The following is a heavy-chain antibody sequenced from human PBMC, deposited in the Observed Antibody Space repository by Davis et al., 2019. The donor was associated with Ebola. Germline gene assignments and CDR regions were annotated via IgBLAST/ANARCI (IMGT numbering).Heavy chain of an antibody. Sequence: PGGSLRLSCAASGFTFSSYSMNWVRQAPGKGLEWVSSISSSSSYIYYADSVKGRFTISRDNAKNSLYLQMNSLRAEDTAVYYCARTETYYYGSGSYDYYYYYGMHVWGQGTTVTVSS. V-gene: IGHV3-21*01. D-gene: IGHD3-10*01. CDR3: ARTETYYYGSGSYDYYYYYGMHV. J-gene: IGHJ6*02. CDR1: GFTFSSYS. CDR2: ISSSSSYI.